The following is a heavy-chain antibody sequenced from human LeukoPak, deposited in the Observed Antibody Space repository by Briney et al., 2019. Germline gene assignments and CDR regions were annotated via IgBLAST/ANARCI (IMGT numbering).Heavy chain of an antibody. CDR2: ISSSSSYI. Sequence: GESLRLSCAASGFTFINYTMNWVRQAPGKGLEWVSSISSSSSYIYYADSMKGRFTISRDNAKSSLYLQMSSLRAEDTAVYYCAGFYYNGSSGYSGFDYWGQGTLVTASS. CDR3: AGFYYNGSSGYSGFDY. CDR1: GFTFINYT. D-gene: IGHD3-22*01. V-gene: IGHV3-21*01. J-gene: IGHJ4*02.